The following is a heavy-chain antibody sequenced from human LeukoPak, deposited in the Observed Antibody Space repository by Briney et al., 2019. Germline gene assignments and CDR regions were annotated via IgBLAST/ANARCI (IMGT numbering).Heavy chain of an antibody. J-gene: IGHJ6*03. D-gene: IGHD1-26*01. CDR3: ARDPYNGSYGDDYYYYMDV. V-gene: IGHV3-21*01. CDR1: GPTFSNYN. Sequence: GGSLRLSCAASGPTFSNYNMNWVRQTAGKGLEWVSSITRGSIYTFYADSVKGRFTISRDHAKNSLSLQMNSLGAEDTAVYYCARDPYNGSYGDDYYYYMDVWGKGTTVTISS. CDR2: ITRGSIYT.